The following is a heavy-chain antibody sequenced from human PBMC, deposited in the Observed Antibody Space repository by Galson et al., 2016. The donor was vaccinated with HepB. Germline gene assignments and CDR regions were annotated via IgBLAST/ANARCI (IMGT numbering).Heavy chain of an antibody. J-gene: IGHJ4*02. CDR1: GYSFISHY. Sequence: SVKVSCKASGYSFISHYVHWVRQAPGQGLQWMGVINPGDGRTSYAQEFRGRITLTTDTSTNTVYLDLSTLLSEDTAMYYCVKDAGDYWGQGTLVTVSS. V-gene: IGHV1-46*01. CDR2: INPGDGRT. CDR3: VKDAGDY.